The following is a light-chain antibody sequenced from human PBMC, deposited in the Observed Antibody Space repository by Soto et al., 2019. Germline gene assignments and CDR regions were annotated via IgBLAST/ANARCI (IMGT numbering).Light chain of an antibody. V-gene: IGKV1-39*01. J-gene: IGKJ4*01. CDR3: QQSFSPLRT. CDR2: YXA. Sequence: DNQMRQSPSPVPASIGARTTFPXRASHTLHNYVVCVQQQQGXAPKXXXAYXATLQRGGPSRFSGSGSGAEFPLTISSMQPEDFATYYCQQSFSPLRTVGGGTKVDI. CDR1: HTLHNY.